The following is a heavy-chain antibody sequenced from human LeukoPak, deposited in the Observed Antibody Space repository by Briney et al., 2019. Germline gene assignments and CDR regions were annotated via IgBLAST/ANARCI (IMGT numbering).Heavy chain of an antibody. CDR3: ARLIPSYDSSGYYFDY. V-gene: IGHV5-51*01. Sequence: LGESLKISCKGSGYSFTSYWIGWVRQMPGKGLEWMGIIYPGDSDTRYSPSFQGQVTISADKSISTAYLQWSSLKASDTAMYYCARLIPSYDSSGYYFDYWGQGTLVTVSS. J-gene: IGHJ4*02. CDR1: GYSFTSYW. CDR2: IYPGDSDT. D-gene: IGHD3-22*01.